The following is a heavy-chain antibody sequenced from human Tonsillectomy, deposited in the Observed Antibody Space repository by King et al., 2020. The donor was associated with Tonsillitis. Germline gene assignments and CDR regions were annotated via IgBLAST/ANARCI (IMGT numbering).Heavy chain of an antibody. CDR1: GFTFSSYW. V-gene: IGHV3-7*03. J-gene: IGHJ2*01. Sequence: VQLVESGGGLVQPGGSLRLSCTAAGFTFSSYWMTWVRQAPGKWLEWVAFIKQDGSEKYYVDSVKGRFTISRDNAKNSLYLQMNNLRAEDAAVYYCAGGTGWVFDLWGRGTRVTVHS. D-gene: IGHD1-1*01. CDR3: AGGTGWVFDL. CDR2: IKQDGSEK.